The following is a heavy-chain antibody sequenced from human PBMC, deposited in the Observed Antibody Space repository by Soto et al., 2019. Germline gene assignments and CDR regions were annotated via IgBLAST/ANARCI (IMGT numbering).Heavy chain of an antibody. CDR3: AGSLLWPLDLNY. CDR2: INTDGSST. V-gene: IGHV3-74*01. CDR1: GFTFSSFW. Sequence: GGSLRLSCAASGFTFSSFWMHWVRQAPGKGLVWVSRINTDGSSTNYADSVKGRFTISRDNAKNTLYLQMNSLRAEDTAVFYCAGSLLWPLDLNYWGQGTLVTVSS. J-gene: IGHJ4*02. D-gene: IGHD2-15*01.